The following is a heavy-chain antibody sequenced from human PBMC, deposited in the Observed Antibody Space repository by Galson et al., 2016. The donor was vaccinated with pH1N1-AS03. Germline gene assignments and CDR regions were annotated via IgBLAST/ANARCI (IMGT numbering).Heavy chain of an antibody. J-gene: IGHJ4*02. CDR1: GFSFSDYG. Sequence: SLRLSCAASGFSFSDYGMHWVRQAPGKGLEWITIIRYDGSKKYADSVNGRFTIPRDNSKNTLYLQMNNLRIEDTATYYCAKDPGLGGDRDYWGQGTLVTVSS. V-gene: IGHV3-30*02. CDR2: IRYDGSKK. CDR3: AKDPGLGGDRDY. D-gene: IGHD1-14*01.